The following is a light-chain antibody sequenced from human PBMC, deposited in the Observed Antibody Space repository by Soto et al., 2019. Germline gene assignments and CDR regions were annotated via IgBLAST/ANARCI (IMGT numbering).Light chain of an antibody. Sequence: EIVLTQSPGTLSLSPGERVTLSCRASQSVSSSYLAWYQQKPGQALRLLIYGASSRATGIPDRFSGSGSGTDFTLTISRLEPEDFAVYYCQLYGSSPPMYTFGQGTKLEI. CDR3: QLYGSSPPMYT. V-gene: IGKV3-20*01. CDR1: QSVSSSY. CDR2: GAS. J-gene: IGKJ2*01.